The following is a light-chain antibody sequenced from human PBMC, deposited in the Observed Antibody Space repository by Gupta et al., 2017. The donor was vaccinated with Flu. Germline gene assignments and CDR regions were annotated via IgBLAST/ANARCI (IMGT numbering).Light chain of an antibody. V-gene: IGLV2-11*01. CDR1: TSDVGGYNY. J-gene: IGLJ2*01. Sequence: QSALTQPRSVSGSPGQSVTISCTGPTSDVGGYNYVSWYQQHPGKAPKLMVYDVSKRTAGVPGRFSGSKAGNTASLTISGRQDEEEADYYCCSDAGSDTLVFGGGNKLTVL. CDR2: DVS. CDR3: CSDAGSDTLV.